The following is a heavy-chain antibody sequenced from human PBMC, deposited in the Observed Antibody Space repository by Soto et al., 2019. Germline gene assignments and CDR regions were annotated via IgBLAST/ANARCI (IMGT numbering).Heavy chain of an antibody. CDR3: AHIGDIVTGQNWFHP. Sequence: QITLKESGPSLVKPKQTLTLTCTFSGFSLSTSGVGVGWIRQPPGKALEWLALIYWYDDKRYSPSLKSRLTIPTDSSKNQLDLTRTNMHPEYAATYYCAHIGDIVTGQNWFHPWGQGTLVTLSS. D-gene: IGHD3-9*01. CDR1: GFSLSTSGVG. J-gene: IGHJ5*02. V-gene: IGHV2-5*01. CDR2: IYWYDDK.